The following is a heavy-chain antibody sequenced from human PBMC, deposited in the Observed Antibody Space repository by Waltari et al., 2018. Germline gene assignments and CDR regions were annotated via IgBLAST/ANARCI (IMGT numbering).Heavy chain of an antibody. Sequence: EVQLVESGGGLVKPGGSLRLSCGASGFTFSSYRMHWGRQAPGTGLECVASISMSSSYIYHADSAKGPFTIPRDNAKNSLYLQMNSLRAEVTAVYYCARDRDYGGNSGDYWGQGTLVTVSS. J-gene: IGHJ4*02. CDR3: ARDRDYGGNSGDY. V-gene: IGHV3-21*01. CDR1: GFTFSSYR. CDR2: ISMSSSYI. D-gene: IGHD4-17*01.